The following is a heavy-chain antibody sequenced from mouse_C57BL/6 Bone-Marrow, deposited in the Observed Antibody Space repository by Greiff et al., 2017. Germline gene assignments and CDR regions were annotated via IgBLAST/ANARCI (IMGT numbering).Heavy chain of an antibody. D-gene: IGHD2-2*01. CDR2: IYPRSGNT. CDR1: GYTFTSYG. J-gene: IGHJ3*01. Sequence: QVHVKQSGAELARPGASVKLSCKASGYTFTSYGISWVKQRTGQGLEWIGEIYPRSGNTYYNEKFKGKATLTADKSSSTAYMELRSLTSEDSAVYYCARPFVCGYSFAYWGQGTLVTVSA. V-gene: IGHV1-81*01. CDR3: ARPFVCGYSFAY.